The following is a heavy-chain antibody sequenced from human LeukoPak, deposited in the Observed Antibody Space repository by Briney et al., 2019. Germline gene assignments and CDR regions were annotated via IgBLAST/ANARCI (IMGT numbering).Heavy chain of an antibody. Sequence: PGGSLRLSCAASGVSFGGYAMTWVRQAPGKGLEWVSSITYNGAATYYLDSVKARFTISRDNSRSTLYLQMDSLTAEDTALYYCAKDGLYFDGSTHIYYFDSWGKGTLVAVSS. D-gene: IGHD3-9*01. V-gene: IGHV3-23*01. CDR2: ITYNGAAT. CDR1: GVSFGGYA. CDR3: AKDGLYFDGSTHIYYFDS. J-gene: IGHJ4*02.